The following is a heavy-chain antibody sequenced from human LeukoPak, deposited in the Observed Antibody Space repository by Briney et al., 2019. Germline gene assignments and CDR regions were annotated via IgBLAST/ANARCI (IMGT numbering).Heavy chain of an antibody. CDR3: ARDSGSGGP. CDR2: IKPDGSEK. Sequence: GGSLRLSCAASGFTFSNYWMSWVRQAPGKGLEWVAHIKPDGSEKNYVDSVRGRFTLFRDDAKNSVYLQMNSLRVEDTAVYYCARDSGSGGPWGQGTPVTVSS. D-gene: IGHD6-19*01. CDR1: GFTFSNYW. V-gene: IGHV3-7*01. J-gene: IGHJ5*02.